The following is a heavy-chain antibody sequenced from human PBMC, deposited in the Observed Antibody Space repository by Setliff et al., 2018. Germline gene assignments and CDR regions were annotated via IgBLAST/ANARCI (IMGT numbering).Heavy chain of an antibody. Sequence: GGSLRLSCAASGFTFDDYAMHWVRQAPGKGLEWVSLISWDGGSTYYVDSVKGRFTISRDNAKNSLYLQMNSLRAEDTAVYYCVRGGEGRDDSNSGSWGQGTLVTVSS. CDR1: GFTFDDYA. J-gene: IGHJ5*02. V-gene: IGHV3-43D*03. CDR3: VRGGEGRDDSNSGS. D-gene: IGHD2-21*02. CDR2: ISWDGGST.